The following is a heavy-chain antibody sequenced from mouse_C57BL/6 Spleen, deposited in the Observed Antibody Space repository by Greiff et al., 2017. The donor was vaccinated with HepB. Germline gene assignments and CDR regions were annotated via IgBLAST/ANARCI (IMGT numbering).Heavy chain of an antibody. V-gene: IGHV3-2*02. D-gene: IGHD1-2*01. CDR2: ISYSGST. J-gene: IGHJ2*01. CDR1: GYSITSGYG. Sequence: EVKLQESGPGLVKPSQSLSLTCTVTGYSITSGYGWNWIRQFPGNKLEWMGYISYSGSTNYNPSLKSRISITRDTSKNQFFLQFKSVTTEDTATYYCARTARIKYWGQGTTLTVSS. CDR3: ARTARIKY.